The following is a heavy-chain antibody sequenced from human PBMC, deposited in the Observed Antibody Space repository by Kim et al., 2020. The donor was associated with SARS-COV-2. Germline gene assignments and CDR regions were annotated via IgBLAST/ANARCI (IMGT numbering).Heavy chain of an antibody. CDR1: GGSISSSSYY. D-gene: IGHD3-3*01. J-gene: IGHJ4*02. CDR3: ARESLRFLERDY. V-gene: IGHV4-39*02. CDR2: IYYSGST. Sequence: SETLSLTCTVSGGSISSSSYYWGWIRQPPGKGLEWIGSIYYSGSTYYNPSLKSRVTISVDTSKNQFSLKLSSVTAADTSVYYCARESLRFLERDYWGQGTLVTVSS.